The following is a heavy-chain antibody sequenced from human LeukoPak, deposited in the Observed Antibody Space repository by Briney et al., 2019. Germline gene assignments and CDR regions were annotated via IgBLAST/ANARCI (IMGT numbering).Heavy chain of an antibody. CDR1: GYTFIAYY. CDR3: ARGGSLAVAPHLYYFDY. CDR2: INPSGGST. J-gene: IGHJ4*02. V-gene: IGHV1-46*01. Sequence: GASVKVSCEASGYTFIAYYIHWVRQAPGQGLEWMGIINPSGGSTTYVQNFQGRVTMTRDTSTSAVYMELSSLGSEDTAVYYCARGGSLAVAPHLYYFDYWGQGTLVTVSS. D-gene: IGHD6-19*01.